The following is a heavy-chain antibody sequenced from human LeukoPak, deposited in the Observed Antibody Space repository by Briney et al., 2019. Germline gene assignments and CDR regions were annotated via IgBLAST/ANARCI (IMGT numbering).Heavy chain of an antibody. V-gene: IGHV4-4*07. CDR3: AREESGYSYGGYYYYYMDV. CDR1: GGSISSYY. J-gene: IGHJ6*03. CDR2: IYTSGST. D-gene: IGHD5-18*01. Sequence: SETLSLTCTVSGGSISSYYWSWIRQPGGKGLEWIGRIYTSGSTNYNPSLKSRVTMSVDTSKNQFSLKLSSVTAADTAVYYCAREESGYSYGGYYYYYMDVWGKGTTVTVSS.